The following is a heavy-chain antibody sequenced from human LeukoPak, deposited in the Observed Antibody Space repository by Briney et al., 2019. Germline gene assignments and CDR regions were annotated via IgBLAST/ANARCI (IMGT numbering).Heavy chain of an antibody. V-gene: IGHV1-2*02. CDR3: ARDRYYSSSSLDY. J-gene: IGHJ4*02. CDR2: INPNSGGT. CDR1: GYTFTGYY. Sequence: ASVKVPCKASGYTFTGYYMHWVRQAPGQGLEWMGWINPNSGGTNYAQKFQGRVTMTRDTSISIAYMELSRLKSDDTAVYYCARDRYYSSSSLDYWGQGTLVTVSS. D-gene: IGHD6-6*01.